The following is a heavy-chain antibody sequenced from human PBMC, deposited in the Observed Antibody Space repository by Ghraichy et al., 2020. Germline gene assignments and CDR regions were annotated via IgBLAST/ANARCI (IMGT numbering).Heavy chain of an antibody. D-gene: IGHD4-17*01. V-gene: IGHV1-46*01. CDR3: ARDSAQETTVTKPGDY. Sequence: ASVKVSCKASGYTFTSYYMHWVRQAPGQGLEWMGIINPSGGSTSYAQKFQGRVTMTRDTSTSTVYMELSSLRSEDTAVYYCARDSAQETTVTKPGDYWGQGTLVTVSS. CDR1: GYTFTSYY. CDR2: INPSGGST. J-gene: IGHJ4*02.